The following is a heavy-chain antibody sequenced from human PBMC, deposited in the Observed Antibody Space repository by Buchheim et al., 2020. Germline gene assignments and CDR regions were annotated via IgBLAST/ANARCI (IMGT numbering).Heavy chain of an antibody. Sequence: QVQLQQWGAGLLKPSETLSLTCAVYGGSFSGYYWSWIRQPPGKGLEWIGEINHSGSTNYNPSLKSRVTISVDTSKNQFSLKLSSVTAADTAVYYCARGSGDFWSGYIKNWFDPWGQGTL. V-gene: IGHV4-34*01. J-gene: IGHJ5*02. CDR2: INHSGST. D-gene: IGHD3-3*01. CDR3: ARGSGDFWSGYIKNWFDP. CDR1: GGSFSGYY.